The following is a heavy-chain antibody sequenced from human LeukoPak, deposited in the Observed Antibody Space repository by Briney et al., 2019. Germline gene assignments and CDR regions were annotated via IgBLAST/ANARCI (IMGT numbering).Heavy chain of an antibody. CDR1: GFTFSSYG. CDR2: IWYDGSNK. D-gene: IGHD6-13*01. J-gene: IGHJ4*02. V-gene: IGHV3-33*01. Sequence: GRSLRLSCAASGFTFSSYGMHWVRQAPGKGLEWVAVIWYDGSNKYYADSVKGRFTISRDNSKNTPYPQMNSLRAEDTAVYYCARDPAAGTLDYWGQGTLVTVSS. CDR3: ARDPAAGTLDY.